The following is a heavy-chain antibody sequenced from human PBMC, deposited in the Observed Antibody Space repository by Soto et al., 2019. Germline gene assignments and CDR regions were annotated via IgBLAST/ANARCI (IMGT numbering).Heavy chain of an antibody. CDR3: GRAKYGAFDAS. V-gene: IGHV1-18*01. CDR1: GYTFTSYG. Sequence: QIQVVQTGDEVKQPGASVTGSCKASGYTFTSYGINWVRKAPGHGLEWVGWVSGYNGDTYYAQEFKDRVTMTKDGRTTPAYLELRILRSDDSAVYYCGRAKYGAFDASWGQGTRV. CDR2: VSGYNGDT. J-gene: IGHJ4*02. D-gene: IGHD4-17*01.